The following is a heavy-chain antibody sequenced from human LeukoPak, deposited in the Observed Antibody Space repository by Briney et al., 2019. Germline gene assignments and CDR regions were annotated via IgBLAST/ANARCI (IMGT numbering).Heavy chain of an antibody. Sequence: ASVEVSCKASGYTFTSYGISWVRQAPGQGLEWMGWISAYNGNTNYAQKLQGRVTMTTDTSTSTVYMELRSLRSDDTAMCYCARRPYSGYDLDYWGQGTLVTVSS. CDR3: ARRPYSGYDLDY. V-gene: IGHV1-18*01. D-gene: IGHD5-12*01. CDR2: ISAYNGNT. J-gene: IGHJ4*02. CDR1: GYTFTSYG.